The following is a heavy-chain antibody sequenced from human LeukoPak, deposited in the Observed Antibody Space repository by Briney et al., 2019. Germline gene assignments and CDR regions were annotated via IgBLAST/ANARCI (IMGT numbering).Heavy chain of an antibody. Sequence: PMASVKVSCKASGYTFTSYYMHWVRQAPGQGLEWMGIINPSGGSTSYAQKFQGRVTMTRDMSTSTVYMELSSLRSEDTAVYYCARDSVGIPAAISEDINWFDPWGQGTLVTVSS. J-gene: IGHJ5*02. D-gene: IGHD2-2*02. CDR1: GYTFTSYY. V-gene: IGHV1-46*01. CDR3: ARDSVGIPAAISEDINWFDP. CDR2: INPSGGST.